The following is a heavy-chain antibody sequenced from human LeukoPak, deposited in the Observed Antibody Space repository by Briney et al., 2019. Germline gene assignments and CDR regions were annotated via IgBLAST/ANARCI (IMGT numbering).Heavy chain of an antibody. CDR1: GGSISSYY. D-gene: IGHD4-17*01. CDR3: ARLRPDGDSAGDAFDI. Sequence: SETLSLTCTVSGGSISSYYWSWIRQPPGKGLEWIGYIYYSGSTNYNPSLKSRVTISVDTSKNQFSLKLSSVTAADTAVYHCARLRPDGDSAGDAFDIWGQGTMVTVSS. CDR2: IYYSGST. J-gene: IGHJ3*02. V-gene: IGHV4-59*01.